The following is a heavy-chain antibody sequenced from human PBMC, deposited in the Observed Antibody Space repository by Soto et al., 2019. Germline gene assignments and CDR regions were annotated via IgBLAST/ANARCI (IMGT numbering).Heavy chain of an antibody. Sequence: QVQLVQSGAEVKKPGASVKVSCKASGYTFPSYDINWVRQATGQGLEWMGWMNPNSGNTGHAQKFQGRVNMTRNTSISTAYMELSILRSEDPAVYYCAREHYGPSAWFDPWGQGPLVTVSS. CDR3: AREHYGPSAWFDP. J-gene: IGHJ5*02. CDR2: MNPNSGNT. V-gene: IGHV1-8*01. CDR1: GYTFPSYD. D-gene: IGHD3-10*01.